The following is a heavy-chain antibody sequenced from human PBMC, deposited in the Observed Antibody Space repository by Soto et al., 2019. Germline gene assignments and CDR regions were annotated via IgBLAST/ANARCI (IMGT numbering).Heavy chain of an antibody. V-gene: IGHV3-21*01. J-gene: IGHJ6*02. D-gene: IGHD2-21*02. CDR3: ARVMHGGNSRYYGMDV. CDR1: GFTFSSYS. CDR2: ISSSSSYI. Sequence: PGGSLRLSCAASGFTFSSYSMNWVRQAPGKGLEWVSSISSSSSYIYYADSVKGRFTISRDNAKNSLYLQMNSLRAEDTAVYYCARVMHGGNSRYYGMDVWGQGTTVTVSS.